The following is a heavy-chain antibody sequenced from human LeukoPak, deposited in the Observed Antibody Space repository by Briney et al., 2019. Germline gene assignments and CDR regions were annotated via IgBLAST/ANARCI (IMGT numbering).Heavy chain of an antibody. J-gene: IGHJ4*02. D-gene: IGHD3-22*01. CDR1: GFTFSNDA. V-gene: IGHV3-23*01. Sequence: GGLGLSCAASGFTFSNDAISSVRQAPGKGLEWVSGVSGSGGATYYADSVMGRFTISRDNSKNTLYLQMNSLRAEDTALYFCARDDRSGVVVAALDYWGQGTLVTVSS. CDR3: ARDDRSGVVVAALDY. CDR2: VSGSGGAT.